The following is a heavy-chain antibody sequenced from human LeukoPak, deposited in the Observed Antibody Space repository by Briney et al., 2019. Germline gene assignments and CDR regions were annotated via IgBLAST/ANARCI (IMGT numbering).Heavy chain of an antibody. J-gene: IGHJ4*02. CDR2: IFYSGST. CDR3: ARVAGRVLREDY. D-gene: IGHD2-8*02. Sequence: SETLSLTCTVSGGSISNYHWGWIRQPPGKGLEWIGYIFYSGSTNDNPSLKSRVTISVDTSKNQFSLKLSSVTAADTAVYYCARVAGRVLREDYWGQGTLVTVSS. CDR1: GGSISNYH. V-gene: IGHV4-59*01.